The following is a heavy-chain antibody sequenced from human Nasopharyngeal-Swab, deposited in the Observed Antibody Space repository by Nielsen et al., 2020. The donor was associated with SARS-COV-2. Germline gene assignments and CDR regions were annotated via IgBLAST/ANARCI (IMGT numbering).Heavy chain of an antibody. J-gene: IGHJ4*02. D-gene: IGHD4-17*01. V-gene: IGHV3-21*01. CDR3: ATDYVETRDY. CDR2: ISSSSSYI. Sequence: VRQAPGKGLEWVSSISSSSSYIYYADSVKGRFTISRDNAKNSLYLQMNSLRAEDTAVYYCATDYVETRDYWGQGTLVTVSP.